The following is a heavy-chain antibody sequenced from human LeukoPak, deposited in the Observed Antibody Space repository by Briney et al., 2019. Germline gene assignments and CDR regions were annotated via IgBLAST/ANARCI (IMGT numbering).Heavy chain of an antibody. V-gene: IGHV1-2*02. Sequence: ASVKVSCKASGYTFTGYYMHWVRRAPGQGLEWMGWINPNSGDTNYAQKFQDRVTMTGDTSISTAYMELSRLRSDDTALYYCARHGSYGGNDYWGQGTLVTVSS. CDR2: INPNSGDT. D-gene: IGHD4-23*01. J-gene: IGHJ4*02. CDR3: ARHGSYGGNDY. CDR1: GYTFTGYY.